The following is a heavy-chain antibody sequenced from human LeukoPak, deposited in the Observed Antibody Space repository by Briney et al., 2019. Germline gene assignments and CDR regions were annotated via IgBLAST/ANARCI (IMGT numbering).Heavy chain of an antibody. V-gene: IGHV5-51*01. D-gene: IGHD2-15*01. CDR3: TKVMSATGGAFDI. J-gene: IGHJ3*02. CDR2: IYPGDSDT. CDR1: GYSFTNYW. Sequence: GESLKISCKASGYSFTNYWIAWVRKMPGKGLEWMGIIYPGDSDTRYSPSFQGQVTISADKSISTAYLQWSSLKASDTAIYYCTKVMSATGGAFDIWGQGTMVTVSS.